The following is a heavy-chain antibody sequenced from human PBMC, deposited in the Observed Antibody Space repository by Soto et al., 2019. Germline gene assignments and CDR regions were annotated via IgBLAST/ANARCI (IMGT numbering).Heavy chain of an antibody. V-gene: IGHV3-66*02. J-gene: IGHJ3*02. CDR1: GFTVSSNY. D-gene: IGHD1-1*01. CDR2: IYSGGST. CDR3: ASWYNWNDDAFDI. Sequence: GSLRLSCAASGFTVSSNYMSWVRQAPGKGLEWVSVIYSGGSTYYADSVKGRFTISRDNSKNTLYLQMNSLRAEDTAVYYCASWYNWNDDAFDIWGQGTMVTVSS.